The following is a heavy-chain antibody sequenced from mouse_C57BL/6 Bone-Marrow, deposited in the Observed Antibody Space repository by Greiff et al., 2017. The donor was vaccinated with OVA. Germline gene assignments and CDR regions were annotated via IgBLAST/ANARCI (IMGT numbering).Heavy chain of an antibody. CDR1: GYTFTSYW. Sequence: VQLQQPGAELVRPGSSVKLSCKASGYTFTSYWMDWVKQRPGQGLEWIGNIYPSDSETHYNQKFKDKATLTVDKSSSTAYMQLSSLTTEDSAVYYCARYGRLRYYLDYWGQGTTLTVSS. CDR2: IYPSDSET. J-gene: IGHJ2*01. D-gene: IGHD2-4*01. V-gene: IGHV1-61*01. CDR3: ARYGRLRYYLDY.